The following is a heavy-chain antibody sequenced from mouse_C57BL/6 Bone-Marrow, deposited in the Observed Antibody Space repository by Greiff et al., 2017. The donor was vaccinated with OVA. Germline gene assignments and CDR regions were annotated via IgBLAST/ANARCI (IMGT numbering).Heavy chain of an antibody. D-gene: IGHD2-5*01. Sequence: EVKLVESGGGLVKPGGSLKLSCAASGFTFSSYAMSWVRQTPEKRLAWVATISDGGSYTYYPDYVKGRFTISRDNAKNNLYLQMSHLKSEDTAMYYCARVSKRAMDYWGQGTSVTVSS. CDR2: ISDGGSYT. CDR3: ARVSKRAMDY. V-gene: IGHV5-4*03. CDR1: GFTFSSYA. J-gene: IGHJ4*01.